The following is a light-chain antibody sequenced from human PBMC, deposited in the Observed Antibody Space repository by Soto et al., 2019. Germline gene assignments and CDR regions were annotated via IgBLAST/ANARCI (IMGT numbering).Light chain of an antibody. Sequence: EIVLTQSPGTLSLSPGERATLSCRASQSISSSYLAWYQQKPGQAPRPLIYGASSRATGIPDRFSGSGSGKDFTLTISRLEPEDFAVYYCQQYVSSPWTFGQGTKV. V-gene: IGKV3-20*01. CDR2: GAS. CDR1: QSISSSY. J-gene: IGKJ1*01. CDR3: QQYVSSPWT.